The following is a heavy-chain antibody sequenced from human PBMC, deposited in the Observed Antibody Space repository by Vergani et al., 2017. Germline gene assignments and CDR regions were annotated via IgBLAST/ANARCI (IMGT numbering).Heavy chain of an antibody. CDR1: GGSISSYY. CDR2: IYYSGST. J-gene: IGHJ6*03. Sequence: QVQLQESGPGLVKPSETLSLTCTVSGGSISSYYWSWIRQPPGKGLEWIGYIYYSGSTNYNPSLKSRVTISVDTSKNQFSLKLSSVTAADTAVYYCARGRSSSSLGHYYYYYMDVWGK. D-gene: IGHD6-6*01. V-gene: IGHV4-59*01. CDR3: ARGRSSSSLGHYYYYYMDV.